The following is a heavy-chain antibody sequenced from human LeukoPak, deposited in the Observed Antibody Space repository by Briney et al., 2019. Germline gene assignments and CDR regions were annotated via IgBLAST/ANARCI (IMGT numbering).Heavy chain of an antibody. CDR1: GFTFNSYD. J-gene: IGHJ4*02. CDR2: IWYDGSNK. Sequence: GGSLRLSCAASGFTFNSYDMHWIRQAPGKGLEWVALIWYDGSNKYYPDSVKGRFTISKDNSKNTLYLQMNSLRAEDTAVYYCARYVGGGNSGGFDYWGQGTLVIVSS. CDR3: ARYVGGGNSGGFDY. D-gene: IGHD4-23*01. V-gene: IGHV3-33*01.